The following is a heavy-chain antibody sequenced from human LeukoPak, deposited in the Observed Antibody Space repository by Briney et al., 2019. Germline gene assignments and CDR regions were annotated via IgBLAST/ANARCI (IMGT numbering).Heavy chain of an antibody. CDR3: ARLYSSGWYHHYYYYYMDV. CDR1: GYTFTSYG. CDR2: ISAYNGNT. D-gene: IGHD6-19*01. Sequence: ASVKVSCKASGYTFTSYGISWVRQAPGQGLEWMGWISAYNGNTNYAQKFQGRVTITRNTSISTAYMELSSLRSEDTAVYYCARLYSSGWYHHYYYYYMDVWGKGTTVTVSS. V-gene: IGHV1-18*01. J-gene: IGHJ6*03.